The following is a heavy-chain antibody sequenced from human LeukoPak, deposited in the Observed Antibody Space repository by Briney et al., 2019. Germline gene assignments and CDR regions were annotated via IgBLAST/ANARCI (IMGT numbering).Heavy chain of an antibody. CDR3: AHGTMYQLDY. J-gene: IGHJ4*02. Sequence: GGTLRLSCAASGFSFRSDGMSWVRQAPGKGLELVSGILGGAGRTNYADSVKGRFTISRDNSKNTLYLQMNSLRAEDTAVYYCAHGTMYQLDYWGQGTLVTVSS. CDR1: GFSFRSDG. CDR2: ILGGAGRT. V-gene: IGHV3-23*01. D-gene: IGHD2-2*01.